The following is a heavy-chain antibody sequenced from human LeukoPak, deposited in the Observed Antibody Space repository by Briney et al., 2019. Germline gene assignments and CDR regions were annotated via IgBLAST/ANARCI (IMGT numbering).Heavy chain of an antibody. J-gene: IGHJ6*03. Sequence: GRSLRLSCAASGFTFSSYGMHWVRQAPGKGLEWVAVISYDGSNKYYADSVKGRFTISRDNSKNTPYLQINSLRAEDTALYHCAREFFIERSGEAAANSGYYYYMDVWGKGTTVTVSS. CDR2: ISYDGSNK. CDR3: AREFFIERSGEAAANSGYYYYMDV. D-gene: IGHD2-2*01. V-gene: IGHV3-30*03. CDR1: GFTFSSYG.